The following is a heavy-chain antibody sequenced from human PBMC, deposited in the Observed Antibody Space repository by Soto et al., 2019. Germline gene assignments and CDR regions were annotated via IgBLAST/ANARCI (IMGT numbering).Heavy chain of an antibody. CDR3: AVTVAPNFGTWFDP. D-gene: IGHD3-16*01. Sequence: QLQLQESGSGLVKPSHTLSLTCAFSGGSISSGNSYPCSWIRQPLGKGLEWIGSISHTGSTSYNPSPKGRASMSVDKSTNQFSPKLSSVTAADMAVYFCAVTVAPNFGTWFDPLGEGTLVSVSS. CDR1: GGSISSGNSYP. CDR2: ISHTGST. J-gene: IGHJ5*02. V-gene: IGHV4-30-2*01.